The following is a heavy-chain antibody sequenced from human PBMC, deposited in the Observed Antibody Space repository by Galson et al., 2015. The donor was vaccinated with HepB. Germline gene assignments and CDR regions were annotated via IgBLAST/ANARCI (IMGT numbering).Heavy chain of an antibody. CDR1: GFTLSDHY. V-gene: IGHV3-72*01. J-gene: IGHJ4*02. CDR3: ARAHRTGGHSYSDY. Sequence: SLRLSCAASGFTLSDHYVDWVRQAPGKGLEWVGRTGNKADSYTTEYAASVKGRFTISRDDAKNSLYLQMNSLRTEDTAVYHCARAHRTGGHSYSDYWGQGTLVTVSS. D-gene: IGHD2-8*02. CDR2: TGNKADSYTT.